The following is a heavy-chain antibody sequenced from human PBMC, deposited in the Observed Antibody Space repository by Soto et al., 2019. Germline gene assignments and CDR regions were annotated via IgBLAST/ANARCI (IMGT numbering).Heavy chain of an antibody. CDR1: GFSFSSYW. J-gene: IGHJ5*02. CDR3: ARVLTGSYNWFDP. V-gene: IGHV3-74*01. CDR2: INSDGSTT. D-gene: IGHD1-26*01. Sequence: TGGSLRLSCAASGFSFSSYWMHWVRQVPGKGLVWVSRINSDGSTTTYADSVKGRFTISRDNAKNTLYLQMNSLRVEDTAVYYCARVLTGSYNWFDPWGQGTLVTVSS.